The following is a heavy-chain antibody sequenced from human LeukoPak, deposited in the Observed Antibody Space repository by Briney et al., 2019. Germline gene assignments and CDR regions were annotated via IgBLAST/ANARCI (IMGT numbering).Heavy chain of an antibody. D-gene: IGHD2-2*01. CDR3: ASSYCSSTSCSHYYYYGMDV. V-gene: IGHV4-34*01. CDR2: VNHSGST. J-gene: IGHJ6*02. Sequence: SETLSLTCAVYGGSFSGYYWSWIRQPPGKGLEWIGEVNHSGSTNYNPSLKSRVTISVDTSKNQFSLKLSSVTAADTAVYYCASSYCSSTSCSHYYYYGMDVWGQGTTVTVSS. CDR1: GGSFSGYY.